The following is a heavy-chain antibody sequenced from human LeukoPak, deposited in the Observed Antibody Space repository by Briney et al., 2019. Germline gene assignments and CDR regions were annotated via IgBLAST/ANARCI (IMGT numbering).Heavy chain of an antibody. J-gene: IGHJ4*02. V-gene: IGHV4-34*01. Sequence: SETLSLTCAVYGGSFSGYYWSWIRQPPGKGLEWIGEINHSGSTNYNPSLKGRVTISVDTSKTQFSLKLSSVTAADTAVYYCARSDFWSGYSLDYWGQGTLVTVSS. CDR1: GGSFSGYY. CDR3: ARSDFWSGYSLDY. D-gene: IGHD3-3*01. CDR2: INHSGST.